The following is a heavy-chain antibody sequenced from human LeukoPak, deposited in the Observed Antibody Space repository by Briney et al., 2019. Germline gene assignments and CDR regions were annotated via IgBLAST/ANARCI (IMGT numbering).Heavy chain of an antibody. V-gene: IGHV5-51*01. CDR1: GYSFTSYW. J-gene: IGHJ3*02. CDR3: ARRAYCSTTSCHSGGFDI. CDR2: IYPGDSDT. Sequence: GESLKISCKGSGYSFTSYWIGWVRQMPGKGLEWMGIIYPGDSDTRYSPSFQGQVTISADKSITTAYLQWSSLKAPDTAMYYCARRAYCSTTSCHSGGFDIWGQGTMVTVSS. D-gene: IGHD2-2*01.